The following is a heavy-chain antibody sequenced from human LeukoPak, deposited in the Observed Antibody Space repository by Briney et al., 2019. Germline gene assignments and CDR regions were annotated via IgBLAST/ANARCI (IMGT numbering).Heavy chain of an antibody. CDR2: INRDGSST. Sequence: GGSLRLSCAASGVIFSNYWMHWVRQAPGKGLVWVSRINRDGSSTSCADSVKGRFTISRDNAKNTLYLQMNSLRAEDTAVYYCARGGGYSYGSFDYWGQGTLVTVSS. CDR3: ARGGGYSYGSFDY. J-gene: IGHJ4*02. V-gene: IGHV3-74*01. CDR1: GVIFSNYW. D-gene: IGHD5-18*01.